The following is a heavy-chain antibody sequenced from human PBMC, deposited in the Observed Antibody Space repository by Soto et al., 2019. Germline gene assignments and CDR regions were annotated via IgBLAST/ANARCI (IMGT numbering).Heavy chain of an antibody. J-gene: IGHJ3*02. CDR2: TYYRSKWYN. CDR3: ARVCSGGSCYSGVRDAFDI. Sequence: SQTLSLTCAISGDSVSSNSAAWNWIRQSPSRGLEWLGRTYYRSKWYNDYAVSVKSRITINPDTSKNQFSLQLNSVSPEYTAVYYCARVCSGGSCYSGVRDAFDIWGQGTMVTVSS. D-gene: IGHD2-15*01. CDR1: GDSVSSNSAA. V-gene: IGHV6-1*01.